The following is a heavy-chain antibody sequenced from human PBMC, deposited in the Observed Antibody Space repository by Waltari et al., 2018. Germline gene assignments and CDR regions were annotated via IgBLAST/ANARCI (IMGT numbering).Heavy chain of an antibody. CDR2: IIPILGIA. CDR1: GGPCSSYT. CDR3: ASTRLDTARGSFDY. V-gene: IGHV1-69*02. J-gene: IGHJ4*02. Sequence: QVQLVQSGAEVKKPGSPVKVCCKAAGGPCSSYTIGWVRKAPGQGLEWMGRIIPILGIANYAQKFQGRVTITADKSTSTAYMELSSLRSEDTAVYYCASTRLDTARGSFDYWGQGTLVTVSS. D-gene: IGHD5-18*01.